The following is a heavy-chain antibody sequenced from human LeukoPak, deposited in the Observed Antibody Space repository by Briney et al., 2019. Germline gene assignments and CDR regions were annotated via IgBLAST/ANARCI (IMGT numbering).Heavy chain of an antibody. CDR3: ARAADYDILTAP. V-gene: IGHV4-59*08. D-gene: IGHD3-9*01. CDR2: IYYSGST. Sequence: PSETLSLTCTVSGGSISGYYWSWIRQPPGKGLEWIGFIYYSGSTNYNPSLKSRLTISVDTSKDQFSLKLSSVTAADTAVYYCARAADYDILTAPWGQGTLVTVSS. CDR1: GGSISGYY. J-gene: IGHJ5*02.